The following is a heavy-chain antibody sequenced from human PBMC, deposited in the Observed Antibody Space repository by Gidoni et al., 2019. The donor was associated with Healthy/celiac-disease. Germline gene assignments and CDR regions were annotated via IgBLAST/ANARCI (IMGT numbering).Heavy chain of an antibody. CDR3: ARGRKRITMVRGDYGMDV. V-gene: IGHV4-34*01. D-gene: IGHD3-10*01. CDR1: GGSFSGYY. J-gene: IGHJ6*02. Sequence: QVQLQQWGAGLLKPSENLSLTCAVYGGSFSGYYWSWSSQPPGKGLEWIGEIKHSGLTNYNPSLKSRVPISVDTSKIQFSLKLSSVTAADTAVYYCARGRKRITMVRGDYGMDVWGQGTTVTVSS. CDR2: IKHSGLT.